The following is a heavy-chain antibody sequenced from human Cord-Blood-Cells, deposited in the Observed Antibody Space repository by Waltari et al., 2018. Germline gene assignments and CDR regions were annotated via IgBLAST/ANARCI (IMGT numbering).Heavy chain of an antibody. V-gene: IGHV3-7*01. CDR1: GFTFSSYW. D-gene: IGHD2-21*02. J-gene: IGHJ2*01. CDR3: ARDVTPNWYFDL. Sequence: EVQLVEPGGGLVQPGGSLIVSCAASGFTFSSYWMRWVRQAPGKGLEWVANIKQDGSEKYYVDSVKGRFTISRDNAKNSLYLQMNSLRAEDTAVYYCARDVTPNWYFDLWGRGTLVTVSS. CDR2: IKQDGSEK.